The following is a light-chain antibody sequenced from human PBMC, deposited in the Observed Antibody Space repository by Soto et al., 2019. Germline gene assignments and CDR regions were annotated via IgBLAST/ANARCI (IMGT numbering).Light chain of an antibody. CDR1: SSDVGGYNF. Sequence: QSAVTQPRSVSGSPGQSVTISWTGTSSDVGGYNFVSWNRQHPGKAPKLMIFDCSKRPSGVPERCSGSKSGNTASLTISGLQAEDEADYYCCSYAGSYTYVFGTGTKFTGL. V-gene: IGLV2-11*01. CDR2: DCS. CDR3: CSYAGSYTYV. J-gene: IGLJ1*01.